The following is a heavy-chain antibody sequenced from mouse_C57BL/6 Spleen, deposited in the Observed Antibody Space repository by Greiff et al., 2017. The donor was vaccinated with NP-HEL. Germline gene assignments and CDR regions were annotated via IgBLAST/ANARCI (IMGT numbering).Heavy chain of an antibody. CDR3: ARPSYYDYDVDYFDY. Sequence: VQLQQSGAELVKPGASVKISCKASGYAFSSYWMNWVKQRPGKGLEWIGQIYPGDGDTNYNGKFKGKATLTADTSSSTAYMQLSSLTSEDSAVYFCARPSYYDYDVDYFDYWGQGTTLTVSS. D-gene: IGHD2-4*01. J-gene: IGHJ2*01. CDR2: IYPGDGDT. CDR1: GYAFSSYW. V-gene: IGHV1-80*01.